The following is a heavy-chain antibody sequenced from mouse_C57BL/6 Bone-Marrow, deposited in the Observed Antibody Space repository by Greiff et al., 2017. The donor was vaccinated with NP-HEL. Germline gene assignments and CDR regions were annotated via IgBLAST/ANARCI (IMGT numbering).Heavy chain of an antibody. Sequence: EVKVEESGGGLVKPGGSLKLSCAASGFTFSDYGMHWVRQAPEKGLEWVAYISSGSSTIYYADTVKGRFTISRDNAKNTLFLQMTSLRSEDTAMYYCAHYGSSDWYFDVWGTGTTVTVSS. CDR3: AHYGSSDWYFDV. CDR1: GFTFSDYG. V-gene: IGHV5-17*01. D-gene: IGHD1-1*01. J-gene: IGHJ1*03. CDR2: ISSGSSTI.